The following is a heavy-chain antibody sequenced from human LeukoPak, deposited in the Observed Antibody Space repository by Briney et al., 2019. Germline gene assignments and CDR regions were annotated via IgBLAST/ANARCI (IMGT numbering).Heavy chain of an antibody. CDR3: ARDERRYCSESNCYPGDY. J-gene: IGHJ4*02. V-gene: IGHV3-21*01. D-gene: IGHD2-15*01. CDR2: ISRTSAYI. Sequence: GGSLRLSCAASGFTFNDYAMKWVRQAPGKGLEWVAAISRTSAYIYYSDSLKGRFTISRDNAKNSVYLQIDSLRAEDTAIYYCARDERRYCSESNCYPGDYWGQGTLVTVSS. CDR1: GFTFNDYA.